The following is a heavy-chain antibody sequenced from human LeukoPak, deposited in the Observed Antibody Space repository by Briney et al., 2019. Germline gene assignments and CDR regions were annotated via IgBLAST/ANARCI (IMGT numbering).Heavy chain of an antibody. J-gene: IGHJ6*03. Sequence: GGSLRLSCAASGFTFSESAMSWVRQAPGKGLEWVSLIGASGASTYYADSVKGRFTISRDNSKNTLYLQMNSLRAEDTAVYYCAEETWPYYYYYYMDVWGKGTTVTVSS. CDR3: AEETWPYYYYYYMDV. V-gene: IGHV3-23*01. CDR2: IGASGAST. CDR1: GFTFSESA.